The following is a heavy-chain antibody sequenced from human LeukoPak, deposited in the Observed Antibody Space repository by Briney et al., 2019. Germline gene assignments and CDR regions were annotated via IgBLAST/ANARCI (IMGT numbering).Heavy chain of an antibody. J-gene: IGHJ4*02. D-gene: IGHD6-19*01. Sequence: GGSVRLSCAASGFTFSSCWMHWVRQAPGKGLVWVARINSDESSTSYAASVKGRFTISRDNAKNTLYLQMSSLRVEDTAVCYCARDRGGSGWYGNDYWGQGTLVTVSS. V-gene: IGHV3-74*01. CDR3: ARDRGGSGWYGNDY. CDR2: INSDESST. CDR1: GFTFSSCW.